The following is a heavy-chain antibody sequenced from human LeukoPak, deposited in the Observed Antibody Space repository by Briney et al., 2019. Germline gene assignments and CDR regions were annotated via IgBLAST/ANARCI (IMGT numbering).Heavy chain of an antibody. CDR3: ARGPGVVTTGLFDY. CDR1: GGSFSGYY. V-gene: IGHV4-34*01. CDR2: INHSGST. Sequence: PSETLSLTCAVYGGSFSGYYWSWIRPPPGKGLEWIGEINHSGSTNYNPSLKSRVTISVDTSKNQFSLKLSSVTAADTAVYYCARGPGVVTTGLFDYWGQGTLVTVSS. D-gene: IGHD2-21*02. J-gene: IGHJ4*02.